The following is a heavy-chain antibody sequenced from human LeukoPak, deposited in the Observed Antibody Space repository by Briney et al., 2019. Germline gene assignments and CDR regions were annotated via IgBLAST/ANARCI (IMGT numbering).Heavy chain of an antibody. Sequence: GGSLRLSCAASGFTFSSYAMHWVRQAPGKGLEWVAVISYDGSNKYYADSVKGRFTISRDNSKNTLYLQMNSLIAEDTALYYCARHHSSSWSLDSWGPGTLVTVSS. D-gene: IGHD6-13*01. J-gene: IGHJ4*02. CDR3: ARHHSSSWSLDS. CDR2: ISYDGSNK. CDR1: GFTFSSYA. V-gene: IGHV3-30-3*01.